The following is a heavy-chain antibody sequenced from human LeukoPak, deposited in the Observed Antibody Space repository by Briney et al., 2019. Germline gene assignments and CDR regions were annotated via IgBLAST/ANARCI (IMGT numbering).Heavy chain of an antibody. CDR2: IASKTDGGTT. CDR3: TTGIRGD. J-gene: IGHJ4*02. Sequence: PGGSLRLSCVGSGFSFISVWLNWVRQAPGKGLEWVGRIASKTDGGTTDYAAPVKGRFTISRDDSKNTLFLQMNSLKTEDTAVYYCTTGIRGDCGQGTLVTVSS. V-gene: IGHV3-15*04. CDR1: GFSFISVW.